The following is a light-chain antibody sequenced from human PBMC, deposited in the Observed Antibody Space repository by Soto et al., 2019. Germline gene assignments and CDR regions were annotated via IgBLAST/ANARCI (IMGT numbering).Light chain of an antibody. CDR2: QIS. CDR3: MQAAQFPPYT. V-gene: IGKV2-24*01. CDR1: QSLVHSDGNTY. Sequence: EIVLTQTPLSSPVTLGQPASISCTSSQSLVHSDGNTYLSWLQQRPGQPPRLLIYQISNRFSGVPDRFTGSGAVTDFTRKTSRVEAEDVGVNYCMQAAQFPPYTFGQGTKLEIK. J-gene: IGKJ2*01.